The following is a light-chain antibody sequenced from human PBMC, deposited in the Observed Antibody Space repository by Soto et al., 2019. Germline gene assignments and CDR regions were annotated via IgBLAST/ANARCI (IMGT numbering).Light chain of an antibody. CDR3: QQYDNLPFT. CDR2: DAS. CDR1: QDISNY. J-gene: IGKJ3*01. V-gene: IGKV1-33*01. Sequence: DIQMTQSPSSLSASVGDRVTITCQASQDISNYLNWYKQKPGKAPKLLIYDASNLETGVPSSFSGSGSGTDFTFTISSLQPEDIATYYCQQYDNLPFTFGPGTKVDIK.